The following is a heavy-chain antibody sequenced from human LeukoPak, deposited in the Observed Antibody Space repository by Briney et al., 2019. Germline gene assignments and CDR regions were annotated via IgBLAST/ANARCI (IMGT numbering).Heavy chain of an antibody. J-gene: IGHJ4*02. D-gene: IGHD4-17*01. V-gene: IGHV3-30*02. CDR2: IRCDGSDK. CDR3: AKAPYGDYTLDFDY. CDR1: GFIFSGHG. Sequence: GGSLRLSCAASGFIFSGHGMHWVRQAPGKGLEWVAFIRCDGSDKYYADSVKGRFTISRDNSKNALYLQMNSLRADDTAVYYCAKAPYGDYTLDFDYWGQGTLVTVSS.